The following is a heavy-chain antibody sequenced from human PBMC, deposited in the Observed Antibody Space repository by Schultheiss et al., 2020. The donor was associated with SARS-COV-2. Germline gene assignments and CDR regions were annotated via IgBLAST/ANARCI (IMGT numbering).Heavy chain of an antibody. CDR2: ISAYNGNT. CDR3: ARDGGSSWYQIFDY. Sequence: ASVKVSCKASGYTFTSYDINWVRQAPGQGLEWMGWISAYNGNTNYAQKLQGRVTMTTDTSTSTAYMELRSLRSDDTAVYYCARDGGSSWYQIFDYWGQGTLVTVSS. J-gene: IGHJ4*02. V-gene: IGHV1-18*01. CDR1: GYTFTSYD. D-gene: IGHD6-13*01.